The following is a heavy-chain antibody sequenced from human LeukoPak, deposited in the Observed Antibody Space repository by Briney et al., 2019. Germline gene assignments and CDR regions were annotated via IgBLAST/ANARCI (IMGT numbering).Heavy chain of an antibody. D-gene: IGHD1-26*01. V-gene: IGHV1-2*02. Sequence: GASVKVSCKASGYTFTGYYMHWVRQAPGQGLEWMGWINPNSGGTNYAQKFQGRVTMTRDTSISTAYMELSRLRSDDTAVYYCAREVSDLYGSYSYFDYWGQGTLVTVSS. CDR3: AREVSDLYGSYSYFDY. CDR1: GYTFTGYY. J-gene: IGHJ4*02. CDR2: INPNSGGT.